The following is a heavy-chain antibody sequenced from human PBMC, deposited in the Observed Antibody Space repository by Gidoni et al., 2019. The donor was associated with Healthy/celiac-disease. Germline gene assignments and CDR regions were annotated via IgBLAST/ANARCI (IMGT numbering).Heavy chain of an antibody. CDR2: IYHSGST. D-gene: IGHD3-22*01. Sequence: QLQLQESGSGLVKPSQTLSLTCAVSGGSISSGGYSWSWIRQPPGKGLEWIGYIYHSGSTYYNPSLKSRVTISVDRSKNQFSLKLSSVTAADTAVYYCARGGVYYYDSSGSPYYFDYWGQGTLVTVSS. CDR1: GGSISSGGYS. CDR3: ARGGVYYYDSSGSPYYFDY. V-gene: IGHV4-30-2*01. J-gene: IGHJ4*02.